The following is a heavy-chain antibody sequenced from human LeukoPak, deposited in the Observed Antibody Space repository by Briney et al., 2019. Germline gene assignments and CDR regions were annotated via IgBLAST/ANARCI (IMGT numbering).Heavy chain of an antibody. V-gene: IGHV3-21*05. D-gene: IGHD3-10*01. CDR1: EFTFSSYW. J-gene: IGHJ4*02. Sequence: GGSLRLSCAASEFTFSSYWMSWVRQAPGKGLEWVSYISLSSTYTNYADSVKGRFTISRDNAKNLLYLQMNSLRAEDTAVYYCARDGWFGELDKDHFDYWGQGTLVTVSS. CDR2: ISLSSTYT. CDR3: ARDGWFGELDKDHFDY.